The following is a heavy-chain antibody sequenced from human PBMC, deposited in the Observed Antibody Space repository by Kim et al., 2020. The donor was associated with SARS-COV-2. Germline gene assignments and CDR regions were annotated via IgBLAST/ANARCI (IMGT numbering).Heavy chain of an antibody. D-gene: IGHD3-16*01. Sequence: TNYAQKFKGRVTMTSDTSTNTRYLGMSSLRSEDTAVYYCAREPQNSGGFDFWGQGTPVTVSS. CDR2: T. CDR3: AREPQNSGGFDF. J-gene: IGHJ4*02. V-gene: IGHV1-46*01.